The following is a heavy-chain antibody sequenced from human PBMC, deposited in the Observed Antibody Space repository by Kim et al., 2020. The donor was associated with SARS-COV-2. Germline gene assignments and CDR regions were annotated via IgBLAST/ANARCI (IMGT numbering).Heavy chain of an antibody. Sequence: SVKVSCKASGGTFSSYAISWVRQAPGQGLEWMGGIIPIFGTANYAQKFQGRVTITADESTSTAYMELSSLRSEDTAVYYCARHTMVRGVIQSHPPIYYYYGMDVWGQGTTVTVSS. V-gene: IGHV1-69*13. D-gene: IGHD3-10*01. CDR1: GGTFSSYA. CDR3: ARHTMVRGVIQSHPPIYYYYGMDV. CDR2: IIPIFGTA. J-gene: IGHJ6*02.